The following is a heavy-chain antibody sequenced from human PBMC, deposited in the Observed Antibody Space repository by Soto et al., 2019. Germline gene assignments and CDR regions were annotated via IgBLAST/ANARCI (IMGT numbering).Heavy chain of an antibody. V-gene: IGHV3-7*05. Sequence: GGSLRLSCAASGFTFNNYWMTWVRQAPGKGLEWVASIKQDGSEKYYVDSVKGRFTISRDNAKNSLYLQMNSLRAEDTAVYYCARRMVFANDAFDIWGQGTMVTVSS. CDR3: ARRMVFANDAFDI. CDR2: IKQDGSEK. D-gene: IGHD2-8*01. J-gene: IGHJ3*02. CDR1: GFTFNNYW.